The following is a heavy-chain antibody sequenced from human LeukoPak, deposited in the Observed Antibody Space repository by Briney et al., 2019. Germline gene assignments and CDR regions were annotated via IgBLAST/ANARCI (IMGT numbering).Heavy chain of an antibody. Sequence: GGSLRLSCAASGFTVSSNYMSWVRQAPGKGLEWVSVIYSGGSTYYADSVKGRFTISRDTSKNTLYLQMNSLRVEDTAVYYCARESTTIMANFDYWGQGTLVTVSS. V-gene: IGHV3-53*01. CDR1: GFTVSSNY. CDR3: ARESTTIMANFDY. J-gene: IGHJ4*02. CDR2: IYSGGST. D-gene: IGHD2/OR15-2a*01.